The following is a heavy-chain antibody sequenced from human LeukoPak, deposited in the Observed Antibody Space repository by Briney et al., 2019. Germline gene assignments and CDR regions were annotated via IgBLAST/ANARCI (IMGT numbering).Heavy chain of an antibody. V-gene: IGHV1-2*06. CDR2: INPNTGGT. D-gene: IGHD4-17*01. Sequence: ASVRVSCKASGYTFTGYFMNWVRQAPGQGLEWLGRINPNTGGTNYAQNFQGRVTVTRDTSISTAYMELSRLRSDDTAVYYCATPSPDYGDPIDYWGQGTLVTVSS. J-gene: IGHJ4*02. CDR1: GYTFTGYF. CDR3: ATPSPDYGDPIDY.